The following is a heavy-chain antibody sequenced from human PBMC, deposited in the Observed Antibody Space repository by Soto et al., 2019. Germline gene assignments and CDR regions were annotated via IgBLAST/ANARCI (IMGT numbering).Heavy chain of an antibody. CDR3: ASSRMPYRDYEPSRD. CDR2: IGGTGSRE. CDR1: GLTFSGLGMKFSAYG. V-gene: IGHV3-33*03. J-gene: IGHJ4*02. D-gene: IGHD5-12*01. Sequence: QVQLLESGGGVVQPGGSLRLSCVESGLTFSGLGMKFSAYGMEWVRQAPGKGLEWVALIGGTGSREEYADSVKGRFTISRANAKNTFYLQMSSLRVEDTGVYYCASSRMPYRDYEPSRDWGPGTLVTVSS.